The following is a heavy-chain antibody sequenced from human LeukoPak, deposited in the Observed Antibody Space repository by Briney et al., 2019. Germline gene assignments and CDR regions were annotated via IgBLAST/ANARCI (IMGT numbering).Heavy chain of an antibody. J-gene: IGHJ5*02. CDR1: GGSISSSSYY. V-gene: IGHV4-39*07. CDR3: ARGANSWYR. CDR2: IYYRGST. Sequence: SETLSLTCTVSGGSISSSSYYWGWIRQPPGKGLEWIGSIYYRGSTNYNPSLKSRVTMSVDTSKNQFSLKLSSVTAADTAVYYCARGANSWYRWGQGTLVTVSS. D-gene: IGHD4/OR15-4a*01.